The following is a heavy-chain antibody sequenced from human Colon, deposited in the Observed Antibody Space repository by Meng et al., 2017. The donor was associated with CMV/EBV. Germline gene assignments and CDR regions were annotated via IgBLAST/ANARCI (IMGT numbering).Heavy chain of an antibody. V-gene: IGHV1-2*02. J-gene: IGHJ4*02. Sequence: ASVMVSCKASGYTFTGYYMHWVRQAPGQGLEWMGWINPNSGGTNYAQKFQGRVTMTRDTSISTAYMELSRLRSDDTAVYYCARDKYYYDSSGYPTEYDFDYWGQGTLVTVSS. CDR1: GYTFTGYY. D-gene: IGHD3-22*01. CDR2: INPNSGGT. CDR3: ARDKYYYDSSGYPTEYDFDY.